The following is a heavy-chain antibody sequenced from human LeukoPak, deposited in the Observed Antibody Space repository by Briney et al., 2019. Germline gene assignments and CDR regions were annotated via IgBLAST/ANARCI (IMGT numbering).Heavy chain of an antibody. V-gene: IGHV3-53*01. CDR2: IYSGGNT. Sequence: GGSLRLSCATSGFAVSNSYMSWVRQIPGKGLEWVSLIYSGGNTYYADSVKGRFTISRDNSKNTLYLQMNSLRAEDTAVYYCAKAGYNRFDYWGQGTLVTVSS. D-gene: IGHD5-24*01. CDR3: AKAGYNRFDY. J-gene: IGHJ4*02. CDR1: GFAVSNSY.